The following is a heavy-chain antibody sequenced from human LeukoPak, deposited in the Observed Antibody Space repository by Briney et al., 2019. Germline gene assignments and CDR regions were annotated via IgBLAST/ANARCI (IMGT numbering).Heavy chain of an antibody. CDR2: MSGDGATT. J-gene: IGHJ1*01. Sequence: GGSLRLSCAASGFTFSSYGMSWVRQAPGKGLEWVSAMSGDGATTYYADSVKGRFTISRDISKNTLHLQMNSLRTEDTAVYYCAKNPPFQHWGQGTLVTVSS. V-gene: IGHV3-23*01. CDR3: AKNPPFQH. CDR1: GFTFSSYG.